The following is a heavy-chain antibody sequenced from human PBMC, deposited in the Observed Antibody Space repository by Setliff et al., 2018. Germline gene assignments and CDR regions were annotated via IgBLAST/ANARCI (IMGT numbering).Heavy chain of an antibody. CDR2: INHSGST. CDR1: GGSFSGYY. V-gene: IGHV4-34*01. D-gene: IGHD2-15*01. CDR3: ARGGGSVLPNYYYFNYMDV. J-gene: IGHJ6*03. Sequence: SETLSLTCAVYGGSFSGYYWSWLRQPPGKGLEWIGEINHSGSTNYNQSLKSRVTLSVDTSKNQFSLQLTSVTAADTAIYYCARGGGSVLPNYYYFNYMDVWGKGTTVTVSS.